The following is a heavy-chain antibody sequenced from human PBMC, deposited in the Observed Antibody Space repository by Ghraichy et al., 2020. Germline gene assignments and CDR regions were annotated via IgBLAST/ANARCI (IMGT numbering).Heavy chain of an antibody. V-gene: IGHV6-1*01. D-gene: IGHD6-13*01. CDR1: GDSVSSNSVA. CDR2: TYYRSKWYN. J-gene: IGHJ4*02. Sequence: SQTLSLTCAISGDSVSSNSVAWNWIRQSPSRGLEWLGRTYYRSKWYNDYAESVKSRITINTDTSKNHFSLQLNSVTAEDTAVYYCARGHSSGWYDYWGQGTLVTVSS. CDR3: ARGHSSGWYDY.